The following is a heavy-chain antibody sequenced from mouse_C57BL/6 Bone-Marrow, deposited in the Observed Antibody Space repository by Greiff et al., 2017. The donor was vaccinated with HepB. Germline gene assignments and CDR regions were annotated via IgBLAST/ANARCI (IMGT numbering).Heavy chain of an antibody. D-gene: IGHD2-5*01. V-gene: IGHV1-19*01. CDR1: GYTFTDYY. CDR3: ARGDSNYDYAMDY. J-gene: IGHJ4*01. CDR2: INPYNGGT. Sequence: EVQLQQSGPVLVKPGASVKMSCKASGYTFTDYYMNWVKQSHGKSLEWIGVINPYNGGTSYNQKFKGKATLTVDKSSSTAYMELNSLTSEDSAVYYCARGDSNYDYAMDYWGQGTSVTVSS.